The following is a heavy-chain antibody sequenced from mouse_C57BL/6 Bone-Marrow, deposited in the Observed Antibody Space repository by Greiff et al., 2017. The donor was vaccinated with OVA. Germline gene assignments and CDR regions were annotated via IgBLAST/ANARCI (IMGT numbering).Heavy chain of an antibody. J-gene: IGHJ1*03. CDR3: ARHHFEGWYFDV. Sequence: VQRVESGGGLVQPGESLKLSCESNEYEFPSHDMSWVRKTPEKRLELVAAINSDGGSTYYPDTMERRFIISRDNAKNTLYLQMSSLKSEDTAMYYCARHHFEGWYFDVWGTGTTVTVSS. CDR1: EYEFPSHD. CDR2: INSDGGST. V-gene: IGHV5-2*01.